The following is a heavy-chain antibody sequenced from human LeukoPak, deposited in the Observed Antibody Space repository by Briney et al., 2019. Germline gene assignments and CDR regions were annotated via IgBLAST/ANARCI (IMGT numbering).Heavy chain of an antibody. Sequence: GGSLRLSCAASGFTVSSNYMSWVRQAPGKGLEWVANIKQDGSEKYYVDSVKGRFTISRDNAKNSLYLQMNSLRAEDTAVYYCARDRSRILEWSQYYYYYMDVWGKGTTVTVSS. J-gene: IGHJ6*03. CDR1: GFTVSSNY. V-gene: IGHV3-7*01. CDR2: IKQDGSEK. CDR3: ARDRSRILEWSQYYYYYMDV. D-gene: IGHD3-3*01.